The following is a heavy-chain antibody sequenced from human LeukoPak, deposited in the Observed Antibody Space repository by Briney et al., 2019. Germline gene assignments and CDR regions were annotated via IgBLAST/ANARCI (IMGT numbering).Heavy chain of an antibody. Sequence: SETLSLTCTVSGGSISSYYWSWIRQPPGKGLEWIGYIYYSGSTNYNPSLKSRVTISVDTSKNQFSLKLSSVTAADTAVYYCARASPNIVATSTYFDYWGQGTRLTASS. J-gene: IGHJ4*02. V-gene: IGHV4-59*01. CDR3: ARASPNIVATSTYFDY. CDR2: IYYSGST. D-gene: IGHD5-12*01. CDR1: GGSISSYY.